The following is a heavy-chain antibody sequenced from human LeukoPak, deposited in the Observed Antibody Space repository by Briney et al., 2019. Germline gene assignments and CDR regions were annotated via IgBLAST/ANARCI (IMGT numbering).Heavy chain of an antibody. Sequence: PLETLSLTCTVSGGSISIYYWSWIRQPPGKGLEWIGYIYYSGSTNYNPSLKSRVTISVDTSKNQFSLKLSSVTAADTAVYYCARRANSGFDAFDIWGQGTMVTVSS. D-gene: IGHD3-22*01. CDR1: GGSISIYY. CDR2: IYYSGST. V-gene: IGHV4-59*01. J-gene: IGHJ3*02. CDR3: ARRANSGFDAFDI.